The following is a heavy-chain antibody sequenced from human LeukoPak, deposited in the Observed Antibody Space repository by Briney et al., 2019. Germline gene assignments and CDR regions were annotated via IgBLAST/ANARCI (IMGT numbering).Heavy chain of an antibody. CDR1: GGSISSYY. J-gene: IGHJ5*02. V-gene: IGHV4-4*07. Sequence: SETLSLTCTVSGGSISSYYWSWIRQPAGKGLEWIGRIYTSGSTNYNPSLKSRVTMSVDTSKNQSSLKLSSVTAADTAVYYCARDRYSGYDLPYNWFDPWGQGTLVTVSS. CDR3: ARDRYSGYDLPYNWFDP. D-gene: IGHD5-12*01. CDR2: IYTSGST.